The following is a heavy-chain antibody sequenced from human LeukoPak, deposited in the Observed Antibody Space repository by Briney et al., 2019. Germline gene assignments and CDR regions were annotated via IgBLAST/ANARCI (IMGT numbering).Heavy chain of an antibody. Sequence: GASVTVSCVPSGYTFTNFGISWVRQAPGQGLEWMGWIGAYNGDTNYAQKLQGRVTMTTDTSTSTAYMEMRSLRSDDTAVYYCVRDDCSGGSCPCFDYWGQGTLVTVSS. CDR2: IGAYNGDT. CDR3: VRDDCSGGSCPCFDY. CDR1: GYTFTNFG. D-gene: IGHD2-15*01. J-gene: IGHJ4*02. V-gene: IGHV1-18*01.